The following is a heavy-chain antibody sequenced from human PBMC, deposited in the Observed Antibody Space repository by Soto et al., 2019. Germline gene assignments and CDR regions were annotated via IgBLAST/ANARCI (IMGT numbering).Heavy chain of an antibody. CDR1: GGSFSGYY. J-gene: IGHJ4*02. CDR3: ARGGITGTTFSDD. Sequence: SETLSLTCAVYGGSFSGYYWSWIRQPPGKGLEWIGEINHSGSTNYNPSLKSRVTISVDTSKNQFSLKLSSVTAADTAVYYCARGGITGTTFSDDWGQGTLVTVSS. V-gene: IGHV4-34*01. D-gene: IGHD1-7*01. CDR2: INHSGST.